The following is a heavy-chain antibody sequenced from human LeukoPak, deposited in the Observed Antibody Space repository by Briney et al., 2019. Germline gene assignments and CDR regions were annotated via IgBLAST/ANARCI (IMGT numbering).Heavy chain of an antibody. J-gene: IGHJ2*01. CDR2: ISSTGNTI. V-gene: IGHV3-48*01. Sequence: PGGSLRPSCAASGFTFSSYSMNWVRQAPGKGLEWVSYISSTGNTIYYADSVKGRFTISRDSARNSLYLQMNSLRAEDTAVYYCARDVDWCFDLWGRGTLVTVSS. CDR1: GFTFSSYS. CDR3: ARDVDWCFDL.